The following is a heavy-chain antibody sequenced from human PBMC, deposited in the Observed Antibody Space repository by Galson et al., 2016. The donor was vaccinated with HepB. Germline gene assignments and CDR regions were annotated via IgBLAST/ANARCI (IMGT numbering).Heavy chain of an antibody. J-gene: IGHJ5*02. D-gene: IGHD2-15*01. CDR1: GLTVSSNY. CDR2: IYSGGGT. CDR3: GTESYSKGHSIVVAAPSQT. V-gene: IGHV3-53*01. Sequence: SLRLSCAASGLTVSSNYMSWVRQAPGKGLEWVSVIYSGGGTYYADSVQGRFTISRDNSKNTVFLEMNSLRAEDTAVYYCGTESYSKGHSIVVAAPSQTWGRGTLVTVSA.